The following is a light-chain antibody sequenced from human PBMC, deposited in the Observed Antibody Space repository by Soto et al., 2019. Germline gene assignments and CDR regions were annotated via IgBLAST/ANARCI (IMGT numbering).Light chain of an antibody. CDR1: QAISSY. J-gene: IGKJ1*01. CDR2: AAS. Sequence: DIQLTQSPSFLSASVGDRVTITCRASQAISSYFAWFQQRPGKAPKVLIYAASTLQSGVPSRFSGSASGTEFTLTISSLQPEDFATYFCQQPNSYPWTFGQGTKVEIK. CDR3: QQPNSYPWT. V-gene: IGKV1-9*01.